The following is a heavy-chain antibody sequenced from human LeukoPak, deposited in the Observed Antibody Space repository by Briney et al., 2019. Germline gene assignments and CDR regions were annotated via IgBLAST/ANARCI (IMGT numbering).Heavy chain of an antibody. V-gene: IGHV4-30-4*01. Sequence: SETLSLTCTVSGGSISIGDYYWSWIRHPPGKGLEWIGYIYYSGSTYYNPSLKSRVTISVDTSKNQFSLKLSSVTAADTAVYYCAREYGDDNWFDPWGQGTLVTVSS. CDR1: GGSISIGDYY. CDR2: IYYSGST. J-gene: IGHJ5*02. CDR3: AREYGDDNWFDP. D-gene: IGHD4-17*01.